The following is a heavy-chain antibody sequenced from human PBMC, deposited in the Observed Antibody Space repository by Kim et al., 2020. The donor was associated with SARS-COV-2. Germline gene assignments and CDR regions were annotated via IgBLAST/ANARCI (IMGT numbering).Heavy chain of an antibody. D-gene: IGHD3-3*01. CDR2: ISSSSSTI. J-gene: IGHJ6*02. CDR3: ARTYYDFWSGYPAGAYYYVMDV. V-gene: IGHV3-48*02. Sequence: GGSLRLSCAASVFTFSSYSMNWVRQAPGKGLEWVSYISSSSSTIYYADSVKGRFTISRDNAKNSLYLQMNSLRDEDTAVYYCARTYYDFWSGYPAGAYYYVMDVWGQGTTVPVS. CDR1: VFTFSSYS.